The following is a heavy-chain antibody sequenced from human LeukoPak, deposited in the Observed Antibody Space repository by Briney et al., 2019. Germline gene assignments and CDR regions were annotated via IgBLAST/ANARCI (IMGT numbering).Heavy chain of an antibody. CDR3: ARDHHRRLYDSQARDTFDI. CDR2: IGSSGSYI. V-gene: IGHV3-21*01. Sequence: GGSLRLSCEVSGFTFSSYHMNWVRQAPGKGLEWVSSIGSSGSYIYYADSLTGRFTISRDNAKNSLYLQMNSLRAEDTAVYYCARDHHRRLYDSQARDTFDIWGQGTMVTVSS. D-gene: IGHD3-22*01. J-gene: IGHJ3*02. CDR1: GFTFSSYH.